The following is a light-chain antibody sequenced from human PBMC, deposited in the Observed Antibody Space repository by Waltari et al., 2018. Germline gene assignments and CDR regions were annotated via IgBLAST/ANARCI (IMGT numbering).Light chain of an antibody. V-gene: IGLV2-14*03. CDR2: DVT. CDR3: NSHSTTTPVV. Sequence: QSALTQPASVSGSPGQSITISCTGPSPDVRSYNYLSWYQQYPGKAPQLIIYDVTQRPSGISTRFSGSKSGNTASLTISGLQAEDEADYFCNSHSTTTPVVFGGGTKVTVL. CDR1: SPDVRSYNY. J-gene: IGLJ2*01.